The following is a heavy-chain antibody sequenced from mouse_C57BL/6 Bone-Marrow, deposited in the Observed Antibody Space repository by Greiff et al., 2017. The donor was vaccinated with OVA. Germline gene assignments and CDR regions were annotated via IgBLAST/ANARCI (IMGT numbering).Heavy chain of an antibody. V-gene: IGHV1-82*01. CDR1: GYAFSSSW. Sequence: QVQLKESGPELVKPGASVKISCKASGYAFSSSWMNWVKQRPGKGLEWIGRIYPGDGDTNYNGKFKGKATLTADKSSSTAYMQLSSLTSEDSAVYFCAREGLYYYGRGGNFDYWGQGTTLTVSS. D-gene: IGHD1-1*01. CDR2: IYPGDGDT. CDR3: AREGLYYYGRGGNFDY. J-gene: IGHJ2*01.